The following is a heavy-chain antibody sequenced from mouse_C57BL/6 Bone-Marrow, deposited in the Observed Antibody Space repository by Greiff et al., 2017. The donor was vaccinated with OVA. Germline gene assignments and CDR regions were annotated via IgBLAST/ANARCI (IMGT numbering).Heavy chain of an antibody. Sequence: EVKLVESGGDLVKPGGSLKLSCAASGFTFSSYGMSWVRQTPDKRLEWVATISSGGGYTYYPDSVKGRFPIPRDNAKTTLYLQMCSLKSEDKAVYYCARHGDYGSYFDYWGQGTTLTVSS. J-gene: IGHJ2*01. D-gene: IGHD1-1*01. V-gene: IGHV5-6*01. CDR3: ARHGDYGSYFDY. CDR2: ISSGGGYT. CDR1: GFTFSSYG.